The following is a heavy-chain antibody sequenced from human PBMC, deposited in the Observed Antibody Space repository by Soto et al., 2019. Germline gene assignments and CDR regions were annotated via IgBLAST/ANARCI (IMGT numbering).Heavy chain of an antibody. CDR2: IIPIFGTA. CDR1: GGTFSSYA. V-gene: IGHV1-69*01. Sequence: QVQLVQSGAEVKKPGSSVKVSCKASGGTFSSYAISWVRQAPGQGLEWMGGIIPIFGTANYAQNFQGRVTITADESTSTAYMELSSLRSEDTAVYYCARRPRDGYPEGNWYFDLWGRGTLVTVSS. CDR3: ARRPRDGYPEGNWYFDL. D-gene: IGHD5-12*01. J-gene: IGHJ2*01.